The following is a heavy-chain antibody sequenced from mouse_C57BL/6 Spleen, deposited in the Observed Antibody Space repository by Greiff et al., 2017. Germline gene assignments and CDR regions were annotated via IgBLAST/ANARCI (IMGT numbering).Heavy chain of an antibody. Sequence: EVQLQQSGPELVKPGASVKISCKASGYTFTDYYMNWVKQSHGKSLEWIGDINPNNGGTSYNQKFKGKATLTVDKSSSTAYMELRSLTSEDSAVYYGARSPTLITTVVATRDYWGQGTTLTVSS. CDR3: ARSPTLITTVVATRDY. CDR1: GYTFTDYY. V-gene: IGHV1-26*01. CDR2: INPNNGGT. J-gene: IGHJ2*01. D-gene: IGHD1-1*01.